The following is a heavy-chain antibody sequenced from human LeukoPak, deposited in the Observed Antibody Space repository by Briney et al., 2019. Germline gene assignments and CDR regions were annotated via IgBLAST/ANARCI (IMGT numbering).Heavy chain of an antibody. D-gene: IGHD2-15*01. J-gene: IGHJ2*01. Sequence: PGGSLRLSCAASGFTVSSNYMTWVRQAPGKGLEWFSVIYSGGRTYYTDSVKGRFTISRDISKNTLYLQMNSLRAEDTAVYYCASVGVVDATPYWYFDLWGRGTLVTVSS. CDR2: IYSGGRT. CDR3: ASVGVVDATPYWYFDL. V-gene: IGHV3-66*01. CDR1: GFTVSSNY.